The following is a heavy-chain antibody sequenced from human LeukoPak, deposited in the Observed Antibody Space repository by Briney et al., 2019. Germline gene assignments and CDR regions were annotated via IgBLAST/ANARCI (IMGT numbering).Heavy chain of an antibody. D-gene: IGHD3-10*01. Sequence: ASVKVSCKASGYTFTGYYMHWVRQAPGQVLEWMGLINPDGGNTNYAQNFQGRVTLTRDTSTSTAYMELRSLRSDDTAVYYCARDLFAMVRGVTPHFDYWGQGTLVTVSS. J-gene: IGHJ4*02. V-gene: IGHV1-46*01. CDR1: GYTFTGYY. CDR3: ARDLFAMVRGVTPHFDY. CDR2: INPDGGNT.